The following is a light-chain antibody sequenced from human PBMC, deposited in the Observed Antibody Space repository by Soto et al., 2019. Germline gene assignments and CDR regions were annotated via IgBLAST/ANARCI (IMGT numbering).Light chain of an antibody. CDR1: QSVSSTY. J-gene: IGKJ1*01. CDR2: GAS. Sequence: VLTQSPGTLSLSPGERATLSCRASQSVSSTYLAWYQQKPGQAPRLLIYGASSRATGIPDRFSGSGSGTDFTLTISRLEPEDFAVYYCQQFGSSPRTFGQVTKLEI. V-gene: IGKV3-20*01. CDR3: QQFGSSPRT.